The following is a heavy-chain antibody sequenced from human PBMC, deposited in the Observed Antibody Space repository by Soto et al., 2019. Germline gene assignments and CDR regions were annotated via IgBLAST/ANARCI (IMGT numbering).Heavy chain of an antibody. D-gene: IGHD2-21*01. V-gene: IGHV3-33*01. CDR3: AREGYGGEAPFDF. Sequence: GGSLRLSCAASGFTFRSHGMHWVRQAPGKGLEWVAVIWYDGSHQYYGDFVKGRFTISRDNSKDTLSLQMNSLRAEDTAIYYCAREGYGGEAPFDFWGQGTLVTVSS. CDR2: IWYDGSHQ. J-gene: IGHJ4*02. CDR1: GFTFRSHG.